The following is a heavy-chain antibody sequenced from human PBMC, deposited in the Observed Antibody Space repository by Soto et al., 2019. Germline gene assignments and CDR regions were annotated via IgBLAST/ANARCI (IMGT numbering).Heavy chain of an antibody. V-gene: IGHV5-10-1*01. J-gene: IGHJ5*01. Sequence: GGSLKISCKASGYNFTAFWIHWVRQMPGRGLEWLGKIDPTDSYTNYSPSFEGHVTISTDNSISTASLQWSSRRASDTALYFCASDYKNWFASCAQGTMVTASS. CDR1: GYNFTAFW. D-gene: IGHD4-4*01. CDR2: IDPTDSYT. CDR3: ASDYKNWFAS.